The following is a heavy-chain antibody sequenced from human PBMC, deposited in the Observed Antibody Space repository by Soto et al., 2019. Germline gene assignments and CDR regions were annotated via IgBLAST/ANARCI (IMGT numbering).Heavy chain of an antibody. CDR3: ARRGYCSSTSCYVLSALEKPDYYYYYGMDV. J-gene: IGHJ6*02. D-gene: IGHD2-2*01. Sequence: ASVKVSCKASGGTFSSYAISWVRQAPGQGLEWMGGIIPIFGTANYAQKFQGRVTITADESTSTAYMELSSLRSEDTAVYYCARRGYCSSTSCYVLSALEKPDYYYYYGMDVWGQGTTVTVSS. V-gene: IGHV1-69*13. CDR1: GGTFSSYA. CDR2: IIPIFGTA.